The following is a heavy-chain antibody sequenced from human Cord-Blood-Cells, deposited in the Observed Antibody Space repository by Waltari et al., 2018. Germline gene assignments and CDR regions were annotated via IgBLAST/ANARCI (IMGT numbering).Heavy chain of an antibody. CDR2: IIPIFGTA. J-gene: IGHJ3*02. CDR1: GGPFSRLA. CDR3: ARGPYSGSYYAFDI. V-gene: IGHV1-69*12. Sequence: QVQLVQSGAEVKKPGSSVKVSCKASGGPFSRLANSGVRAAPGQGLEWMGGIIPIFGTANYAQKFQGRVTITADESTSTAYMELSSLRSEDTAVYYCARGPYSGSYYAFDIWGQGTMVTVSS. D-gene: IGHD1-26*01.